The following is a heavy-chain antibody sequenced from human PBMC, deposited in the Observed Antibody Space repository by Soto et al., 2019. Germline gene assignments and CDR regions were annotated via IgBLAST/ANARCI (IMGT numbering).Heavy chain of an antibody. Sequence: QVQLVESGGGVVQPGRSLRLSCAASGFTFSSYAMHWVRQAPGKGLEWVAVISYDGSNKYYADSVKGRFTISRDNSKNTLYLQMSILRAEDTAVYYCARDTDDAFDIWGQGTMVTVSS. D-gene: IGHD4-17*01. CDR2: ISYDGSNK. CDR3: ARDTDDAFDI. CDR1: GFTFSSYA. V-gene: IGHV3-30-3*01. J-gene: IGHJ3*02.